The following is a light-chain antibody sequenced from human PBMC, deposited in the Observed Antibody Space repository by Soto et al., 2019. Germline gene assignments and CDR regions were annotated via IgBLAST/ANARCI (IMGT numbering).Light chain of an antibody. J-gene: IGLJ2*01. V-gene: IGLV3-1*01. CDR3: QVWDSSTVV. CDR2: QDS. Sequence: SYELPQPPSVSVSPGQTASITCSGDKLGDKYAYWYQQKPGQSPVLVIYQDSKRPSGIPERFSGSNSGNTATLPLSGTQAMDEADHYRQVWDSSTVVFGGGTKLTVL. CDR1: KLGDKY.